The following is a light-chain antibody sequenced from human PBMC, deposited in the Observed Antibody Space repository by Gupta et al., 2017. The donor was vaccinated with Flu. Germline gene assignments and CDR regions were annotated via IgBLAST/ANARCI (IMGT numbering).Light chain of an antibody. CDR2: WAS. CDR1: QSGLYSSSNKNY. V-gene: IGKV4-1*01. J-gene: IGKJ4*01. Sequence: SLGERATINCKSSQSGLYSSSNKNYLAWYQQKPGQPPKLLIYWASTRESGVPDRFSGSGSGTDFTLTISSLQAEDVAVYYCQQCYTTHPTFGGGTKVEIK. CDR3: QQCYTTHPT.